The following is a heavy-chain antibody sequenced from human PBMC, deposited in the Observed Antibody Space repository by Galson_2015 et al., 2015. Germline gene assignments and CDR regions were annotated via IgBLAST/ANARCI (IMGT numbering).Heavy chain of an antibody. CDR1: GFTFSDYY. Sequence: SLRLSCAVSGFTFSDYYMSWIRQAPGKGLEWVSYISTSSTYTNYADSMKGRFTISRDNAKSSLYLQMNSLRAEDTAVYYCARRGFYDWYLDYWGQGTLVTVSP. V-gene: IGHV3-11*06. CDR2: ISTSSTYT. CDR3: ARRGFYDWYLDY. D-gene: IGHD3-3*01. J-gene: IGHJ4*01.